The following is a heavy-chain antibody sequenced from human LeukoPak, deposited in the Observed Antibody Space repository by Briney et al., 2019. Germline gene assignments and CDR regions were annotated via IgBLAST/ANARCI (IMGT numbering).Heavy chain of an antibody. CDR2: ISGTGSST. J-gene: IGHJ4*02. CDR1: GFTFNNFA. V-gene: IGHV3-23*01. CDR3: ARGSGYPYYFDY. Sequence: GGSLRLSCVAPGFTFNNFAMNWVRQGPGEGLEWVSAISGTGSSTYYADSVKGRFTISRDNSKNTLYLQMNSLRAEDMAVYYCARGSGYPYYFDYWGQGTLVTVSS. D-gene: IGHD3-22*01.